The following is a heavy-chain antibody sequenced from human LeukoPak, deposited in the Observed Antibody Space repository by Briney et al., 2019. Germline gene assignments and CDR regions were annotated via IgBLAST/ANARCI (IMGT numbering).Heavy chain of an antibody. V-gene: IGHV3-48*04. CDR3: VRRGLIVTEYLER. CDR2: ISSSSSTT. CDR1: GFTFSTFS. Sequence: GGSLRLSCAASGFTFSTFSMNWVRQAPGKGPEWVSYISSSSSTTYYADSVKGRFAISRDNAKNSLYLQMNSLRAEDTAVYYCVRRGLIVTEYLERWGQGTLVIVSS. J-gene: IGHJ1*01. D-gene: IGHD3-10*01.